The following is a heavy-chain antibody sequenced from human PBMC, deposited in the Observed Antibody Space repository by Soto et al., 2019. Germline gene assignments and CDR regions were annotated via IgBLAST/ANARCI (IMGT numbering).Heavy chain of an antibody. CDR3: TRDHPHSYGVYYFAY. D-gene: IGHD5-18*01. J-gene: IGHJ4*02. Sequence: SETLSLTCTVSGGSISNYYWNWIRQSPGKGLEWIGYIYSSGSTHYNPSLQNRVTISIDTSKNQVSLKVNSVTAADTAVYYCTRDHPHSYGVYYFAYWGQGTPVTVSS. CDR1: GGSISNYY. V-gene: IGHV4-59*01. CDR2: IYSSGST.